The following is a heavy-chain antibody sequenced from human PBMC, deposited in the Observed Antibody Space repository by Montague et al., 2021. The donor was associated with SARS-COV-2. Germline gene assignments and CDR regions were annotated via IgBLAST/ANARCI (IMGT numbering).Heavy chain of an antibody. V-gene: IGHV4-59*01. CDR1: GGPIDSYY. CDR3: ARELQYNWFDP. CDR2: IYYRGTT. Sequence: SETLSLTCTVSGGPIDSYYWSWLRQPPGRGLEWIGYIYYRGTTNYNPSLEGRVTMSVDTSKNQFSLNLSSVTAADTAMYYCARELQYNWFDPWGQGTLVTVSS. D-gene: IGHD2-21*02. J-gene: IGHJ5*02.